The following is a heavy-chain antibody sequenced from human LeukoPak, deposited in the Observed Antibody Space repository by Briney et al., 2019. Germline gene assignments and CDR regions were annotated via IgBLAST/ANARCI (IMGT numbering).Heavy chain of an antibody. V-gene: IGHV3-21*01. CDR1: GFSFSSYN. Sequence: GGSLRLSCAASGFSFSSYNMNWVRQTPGKGLEWVSSITSSSTYTFYADSVKGRFTISRDNARNSLSLQMNSLRAEDTAVYYCARVGDYGANSAMVMTPWGQGTLVTVSS. CDR3: ARVGDYGANSAMVMTP. J-gene: IGHJ4*02. CDR2: ITSSSTYT. D-gene: IGHD4-23*01.